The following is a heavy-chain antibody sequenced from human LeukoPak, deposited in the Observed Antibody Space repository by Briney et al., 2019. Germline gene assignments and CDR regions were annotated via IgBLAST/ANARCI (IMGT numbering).Heavy chain of an antibody. V-gene: IGHV1-69-2*01. CDR1: GYTFTDYY. CDR3: ATGGHDFWSGYFLTYNWFDP. Sequence: ASVKISCKVSGYTFTDYYMHWVQRAPGKGLEWMGLVDPEDGETIYAEKFQGRVTITADTSTDTAYMELSSLRSEDTAVYYCATGGHDFWSGYFLTYNWFDPWGQGTLVTVSS. J-gene: IGHJ5*02. CDR2: VDPEDGET. D-gene: IGHD3-3*01.